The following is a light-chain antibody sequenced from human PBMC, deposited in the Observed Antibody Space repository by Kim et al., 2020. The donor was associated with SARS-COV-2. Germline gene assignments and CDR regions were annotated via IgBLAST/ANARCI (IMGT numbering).Light chain of an antibody. CDR2: DAS. CDR3: LHHDTLPFT. CDR1: QDINKF. J-gene: IGKJ3*01. Sequence: ASVGDRVTITCQASQDINKFLNWYQQKPGRAPQLLIYDASNLETGVPSRFSGSGSGTDFTFTISSLQPEDIATYYCLHHDTLPFTFGPGTKVDIK. V-gene: IGKV1-33*01.